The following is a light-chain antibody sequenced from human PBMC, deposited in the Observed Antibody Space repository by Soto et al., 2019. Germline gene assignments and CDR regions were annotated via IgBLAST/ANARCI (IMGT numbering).Light chain of an antibody. V-gene: IGKV1-6*01. J-gene: IGKJ1*01. CDR1: QGIRNE. CDR3: LQDYDYPRT. CDR2: AAS. Sequence: AIQLPQSPSSLSAYVGDTLTITRRASQGIRNELSWFQQRPGNAPTLLISAASRLQSGVPSRFSGRGSGTDFTLTISSLQPEDFATYYCLQDYDYPRTFGQGTKVDI.